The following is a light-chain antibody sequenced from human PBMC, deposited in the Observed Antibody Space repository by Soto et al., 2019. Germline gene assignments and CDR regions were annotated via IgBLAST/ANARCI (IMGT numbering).Light chain of an antibody. CDR1: QSLVHTNGKTY. J-gene: IGKJ3*01. CDR3: MQARQSPT. CDR2: EIS. Sequence: DIVLTQTPLSLHVSLGQPASISCRASQSLVHTNGKTYLSWLHQRPGQPPRLLIYEISNRFSEVPNRFSGSGAGTEFTLKISRVEAEDVGVYYCMQARQSPTFGPGTTVDIE. V-gene: IGKV2-24*01.